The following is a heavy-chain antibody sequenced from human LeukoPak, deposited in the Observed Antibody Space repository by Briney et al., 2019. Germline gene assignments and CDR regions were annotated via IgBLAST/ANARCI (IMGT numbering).Heavy chain of an antibody. CDR3: AKGVGATISD. D-gene: IGHD1-26*01. J-gene: IGHJ4*02. Sequence: PGGSLRLSCAASGFTFSSYAMHWVRQAPGKGLEWVAVISYDGSNKYYADSVKGRFTISRDNSKNTLYLQMNSLRAEDTAVYYCAKGVGATISDWGQGTLVTVSS. V-gene: IGHV3-30*04. CDR2: ISYDGSNK. CDR1: GFTFSSYA.